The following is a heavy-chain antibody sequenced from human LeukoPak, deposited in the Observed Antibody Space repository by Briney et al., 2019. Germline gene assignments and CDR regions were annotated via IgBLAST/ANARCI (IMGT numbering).Heavy chain of an antibody. J-gene: IGHJ4*02. D-gene: IGHD3-22*01. CDR3: AKDYDSSGYYPLCYFGY. Sequence: PGGSLRLSCAASGFTFSSYGMHWVRQAPGKGLEWVAFIRYDGSNKYYADSVKGRFTISRDNSKNTLYLQMNSLRAEDTAVYYCAKDYDSSGYYPLCYFGYWGQGTLVTVSS. CDR2: IRYDGSNK. CDR1: GFTFSSYG. V-gene: IGHV3-30*02.